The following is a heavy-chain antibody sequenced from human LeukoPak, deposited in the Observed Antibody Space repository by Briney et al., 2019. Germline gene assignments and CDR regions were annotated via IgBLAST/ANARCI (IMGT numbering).Heavy chain of an antibody. D-gene: IGHD2-15*01. CDR1: GFTFSSYG. V-gene: IGHV3-30*18. CDR3: AKNTGSGGSCLQH. CDR2: ISYDGSNK. J-gene: IGHJ1*01. Sequence: GGSLRLSCAASGFTFSSYGMHWVRQAPGKGLEWVAVISYDGSNKYYADSVKCRFTISRDNSKNTLYLRMNSLRAEDTAVYYCAKNTGSGGSCLQHWGQGTLVTVSS.